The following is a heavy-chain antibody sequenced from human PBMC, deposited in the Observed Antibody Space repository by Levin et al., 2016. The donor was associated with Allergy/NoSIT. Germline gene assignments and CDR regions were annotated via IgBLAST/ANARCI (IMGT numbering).Heavy chain of an antibody. V-gene: IGHV4-59*01. CDR1: GGSISSYY. CDR2: IYYSGST. D-gene: IGHD5-24*01. Sequence: GSLRLSCTVSGGSISSYYWSWIRQPPGKGLEWIGYIYYSGSTNYNPSLKSRVTISVDTSKNQFSLKLSSVTAADTAVYYCARGRKRWLQQRDAFDIWGQGTMVTVSS. J-gene: IGHJ3*02. CDR3: ARGRKRWLQQRDAFDI.